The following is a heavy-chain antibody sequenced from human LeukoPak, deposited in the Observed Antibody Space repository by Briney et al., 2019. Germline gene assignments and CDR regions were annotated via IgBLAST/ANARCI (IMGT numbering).Heavy chain of an antibody. CDR1: GFTFSNNA. J-gene: IGHJ4*02. CDR3: AKDLGTTNLWRAFDY. Sequence: GGSLRLSCVASGFTFSNNAMSWVRQAPGKGLEWVSAVSGGGDGTYYTDSVKGRFTISRDNSKNTLYLQMNSLRAEDTAVYYCAKDLGTTNLWRAFDYWGQGTLVTVSS. V-gene: IGHV3-23*01. D-gene: IGHD3-3*01. CDR2: VSGGGDGT.